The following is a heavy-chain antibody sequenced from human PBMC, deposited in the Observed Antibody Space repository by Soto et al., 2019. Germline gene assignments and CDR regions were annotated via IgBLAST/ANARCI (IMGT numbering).Heavy chain of an antibody. CDR1: GFTFSNYA. Sequence: GGSLRLSCVVSGFTFSNYAMHWVRQAPGKGLEWVAIVSYDGNTKNYADSVKGRFTISRDHSKNTVYSQMNSLRLDDTGVYFCARHSTEYYYGSGSYFDYWGQGILVTVSS. D-gene: IGHD3-10*01. J-gene: IGHJ4*02. V-gene: IGHV3-30-3*01. CDR2: VSYDGNTK. CDR3: ARHSTEYYYGSGSYFDY.